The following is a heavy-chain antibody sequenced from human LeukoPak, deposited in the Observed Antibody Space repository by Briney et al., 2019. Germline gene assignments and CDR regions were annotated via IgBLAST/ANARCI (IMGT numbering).Heavy chain of an antibody. CDR3: ARDSGWFRFDS. V-gene: IGHV3-7*03. CDR2: IKEDGSDK. Sequence: SGGSLRLSCAASGFSFSSYWMTWVRQAPGKGLEWVANIKEDGSDKYYVDSVKGRLTISRDNAKNSLYLQMNSLRAEDTAVYYCARDSGWFRFDSWGQGTLVTVSS. CDR1: GFSFSSYW. D-gene: IGHD6-13*01. J-gene: IGHJ4*02.